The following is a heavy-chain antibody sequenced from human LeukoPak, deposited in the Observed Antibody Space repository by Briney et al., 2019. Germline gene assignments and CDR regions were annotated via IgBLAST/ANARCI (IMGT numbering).Heavy chain of an antibody. V-gene: IGHV1-2*02. CDR1: GYTFTGYY. CDR2: INPNSGGT. D-gene: IGHD2-2*01. CDR3: AREGYCSSTSCYFYYYYGMDV. Sequence: ASVKVSCKASGYTFTGYYMHWVRQAPGQGLEWMGWINPNSGGTNYAQKFQGRVTMTRDTSISTAYMELSRLRSDDTAVYYCAREGYCSSTSCYFYYYYGMDVWGQGTTVNVSS. J-gene: IGHJ6*02.